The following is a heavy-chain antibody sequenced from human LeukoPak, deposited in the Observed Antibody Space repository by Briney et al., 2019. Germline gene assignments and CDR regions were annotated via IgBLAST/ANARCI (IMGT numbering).Heavy chain of an antibody. D-gene: IGHD2-2*01. CDR2: ISRSGGSI. J-gene: IGHJ3*02. Sequence: GRSLRLSCVASGFTFDDYAMHWVRQAPGKGLEWVSSISRSGGSIYYADSLKGRFTISRDNAKNSLYLQMNSLRAEDTAVYFCARSLKVSAALDVFDIWGQGTMVTVSS. CDR1: GFTFDDYA. V-gene: IGHV3-21*01. CDR3: ARSLKVSAALDVFDI.